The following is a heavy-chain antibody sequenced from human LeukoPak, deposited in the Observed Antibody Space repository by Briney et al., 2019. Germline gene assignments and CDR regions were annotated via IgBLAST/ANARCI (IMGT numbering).Heavy chain of an antibody. D-gene: IGHD2-8*01. J-gene: IGHJ5*02. CDR1: GYSISSGYY. Sequence: SETLSLTCAVSGYSISSGYYWGWIRQPPGKGLEWIGSIYHSGSTYYNPSLKSRVTISVDTSKNQFSLKLSSVTAADTAVYYCARAPRTNGVSGWFDPWGQGTLVTVSS. CDR3: ARAPRTNGVSGWFDP. CDR2: IYHSGST. V-gene: IGHV4-38-2*01.